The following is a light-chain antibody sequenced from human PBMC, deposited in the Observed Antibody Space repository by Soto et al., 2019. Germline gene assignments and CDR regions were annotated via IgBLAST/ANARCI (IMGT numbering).Light chain of an antibody. CDR2: GAS. Sequence: EIVLTQSPGTLSLSPGEGATLSCRSSQNVDSNYLAWYQQKPGQDPSIILCGASGRATGIPDRFTGSGSGTDFTLTISRLEPEDFAVYYCQQYNNWPQTFGQGTRWIS. J-gene: IGKJ1*01. V-gene: IGKV3-20*01. CDR3: QQYNNWPQT. CDR1: QNVDSNY.